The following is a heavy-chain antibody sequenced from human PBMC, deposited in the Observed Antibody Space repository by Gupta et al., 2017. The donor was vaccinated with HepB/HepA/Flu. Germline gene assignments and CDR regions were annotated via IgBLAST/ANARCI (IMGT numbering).Heavy chain of an antibody. CDR3: ARIEGIIGTY. CDR2: VSPMNGAT. V-gene: IGHV1-2*02. J-gene: IGHJ4*02. Sequence: QVQLVQSGAGVREPGASVKVSCKASGYSFNDYYIHWVRQAPGQGPEWMAWVSPMNGATRIAQRFQGRLTMTTDTSITTAYMELSRLTSDDTAMYYCARIEGIIGTYWGQGTLVTVSS. D-gene: IGHD6-13*01. CDR1: GYSFNDYY.